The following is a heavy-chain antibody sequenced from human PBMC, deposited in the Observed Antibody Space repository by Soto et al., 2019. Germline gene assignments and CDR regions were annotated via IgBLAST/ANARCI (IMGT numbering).Heavy chain of an antibody. V-gene: IGHV4-31*03. Sequence: SETLSHTCTVSGGSISSGGYYWSWIRQHPGKGLEWIGYIYYSGSTYYNPSLKSRVTISVDTSKNQFSLKLSSVTAADTAVYYCASTTLSSSWSGRWLYYYYGMDVWGQGTTVTVS. CDR2: IYYSGST. CDR1: GGSISSGGYY. J-gene: IGHJ6*02. D-gene: IGHD6-13*01. CDR3: ASTTLSSSWSGRWLYYYYGMDV.